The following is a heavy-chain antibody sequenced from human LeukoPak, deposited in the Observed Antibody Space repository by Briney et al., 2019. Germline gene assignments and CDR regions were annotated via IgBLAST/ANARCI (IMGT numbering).Heavy chain of an antibody. Sequence: GGSLRLSCAASGFTFRSYWVTWVRQAPGKGLDWVANIKRDGSEKYYGDSVKGRFTISRGNAKNSVYLQMNSLRAEDTAIYHCARGNTNYGGYLDYWGQGTLVTVSS. D-gene: IGHD4-23*01. CDR2: IKRDGSEK. V-gene: IGHV3-7*01. J-gene: IGHJ4*02. CDR3: ARGNTNYGGYLDY. CDR1: GFTFRSYW.